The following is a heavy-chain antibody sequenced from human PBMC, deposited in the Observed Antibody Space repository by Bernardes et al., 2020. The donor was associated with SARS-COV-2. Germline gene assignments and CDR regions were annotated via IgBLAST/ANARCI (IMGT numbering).Heavy chain of an antibody. D-gene: IGHD5-18*01. CDR3: ARDTADGIDY. V-gene: IGHV3-66*02. Sequence: GGSLRLSCAVSGFTVSSNYMLWVRQAPGKGLEWISFLYGDGTTYYADSVKGRFTTSRDNSKNTLYLQMNGLKGEDSAVFYCARDTADGIDYWGQGTLVTVSS. J-gene: IGHJ4*02. CDR2: LYGDGTT. CDR1: GFTVSSNY.